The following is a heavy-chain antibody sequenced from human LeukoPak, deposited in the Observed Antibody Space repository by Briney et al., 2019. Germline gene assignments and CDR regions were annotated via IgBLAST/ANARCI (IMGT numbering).Heavy chain of an antibody. J-gene: IGHJ4*02. CDR2: ISGSGGST. V-gene: IGHV3-23*01. D-gene: IGHD6-19*01. CDR1: GFTFSSYA. CDR3: AKDGQVSSGWFDY. Sequence: GGSLRLSCAGSGFTFSSYAMSWVRQAPGKGLEWVSAISGSGGSTYYADSVKGRFTISRDNSKNTLYLQMNSLRAEDTAVYYCAKDGQVSSGWFDYWGQGTLVTVSS.